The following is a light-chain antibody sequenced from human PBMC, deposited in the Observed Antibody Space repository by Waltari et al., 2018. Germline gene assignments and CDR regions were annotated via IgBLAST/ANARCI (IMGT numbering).Light chain of an antibody. V-gene: IGKV1-39*01. Sequence: DIQMTQSPSSLSASVGDRVTITGRASQSISSYLNWYQQKPGKAPKFLIFAASSLQSGVPSRFSGSGSGTDFTLTISSVQPEDFATYFCQQSYSSPYTFGQGTKVEIK. CDR1: QSISSY. CDR2: AAS. J-gene: IGKJ2*01. CDR3: QQSYSSPYT.